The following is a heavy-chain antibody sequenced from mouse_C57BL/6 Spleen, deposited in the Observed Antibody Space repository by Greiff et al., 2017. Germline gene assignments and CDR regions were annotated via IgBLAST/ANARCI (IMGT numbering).Heavy chain of an antibody. J-gene: IGHJ3*01. CDR1: GFNIKDYY. D-gene: IGHD2-4*01. V-gene: IGHV14-1*01. CDR2: IDPEDGDT. CDR3: TAWDYDYRAWFAY. Sequence: VQLQQSGAELVRPGASVKLSCTASGFNIKDYYMHWVKQRPEQGLEWIGRIDPEDGDTEYAPKFQGKATMTADTSSNTAYLQLSSLTSEDTAVYYCTAWDYDYRAWFAYWGQGTLVTVSA.